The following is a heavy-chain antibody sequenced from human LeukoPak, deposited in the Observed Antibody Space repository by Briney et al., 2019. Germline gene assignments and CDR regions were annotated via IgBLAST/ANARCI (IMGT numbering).Heavy chain of an antibody. Sequence: PGGSLRLSCAASGFTFSTYEMSWVRQTPGRGLEWVAYISSSGRTTYYADSVKGRFTISRDDAKNSLYLQMSSLKVEDTAIYYCAREGGSFFFEYWGQGTLATVSS. CDR1: GFTFSTYE. J-gene: IGHJ4*02. CDR2: ISSSGRTT. CDR3: AREGGSFFFEY. V-gene: IGHV3-48*03. D-gene: IGHD3-16*01.